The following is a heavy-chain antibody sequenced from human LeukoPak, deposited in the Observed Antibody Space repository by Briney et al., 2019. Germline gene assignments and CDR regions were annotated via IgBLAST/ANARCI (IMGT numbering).Heavy chain of an antibody. Sequence: SETLSLTCTVSGGSISSSSYYWGGIRQPPGKGLEWIGSIYYSGSTYYNPSLKSRVTISVDTSKIQFSLKLSSVTAADTAVYYCARHRMYYYGSSGRGVADAFDIWGQGTMVTVSS. CDR3: ARHRMYYYGSSGRGVADAFDI. V-gene: IGHV4-39*01. CDR1: GGSISSSSYY. J-gene: IGHJ3*02. D-gene: IGHD3-22*01. CDR2: IYYSGST.